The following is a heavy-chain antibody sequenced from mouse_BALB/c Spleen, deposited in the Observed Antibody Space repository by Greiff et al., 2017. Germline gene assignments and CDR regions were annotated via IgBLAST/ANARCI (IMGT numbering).Heavy chain of an antibody. D-gene: IGHD2-4*01. CDR2: ISTYYGNT. CDR1: SYTFTDYA. Sequence: VQLQQSGPELVRPGVSVKISCKGSSYTFTDYAMHWVKQSHAKSLEWIGVISTYYGNTNYNQKFKGKATMTVDKSSSTAYMELARLTSEDSAIYYCAREDYDGGLAYWGQGTLVTVSA. J-gene: IGHJ3*01. CDR3: AREDYDGGLAY. V-gene: IGHV1-67*01.